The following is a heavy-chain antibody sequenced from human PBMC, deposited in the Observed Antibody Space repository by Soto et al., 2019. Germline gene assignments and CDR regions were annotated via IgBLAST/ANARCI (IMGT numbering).Heavy chain of an antibody. V-gene: IGHV1-69*01. Sequence: QVQLVQSGAEVKKPGSSVKFSCKASGGTFSSYAISWVRQAPGQGLEWMGGIIPIFGTANYAQKFKGRDTITADESKSTDYMVLSSLRSEDTVVYYCARSSRFGELSSDVGNYYGMDVWGQGTTVTVSS. CDR2: IIPIFGTA. CDR3: ARSSRFGELSSDVGNYYGMDV. J-gene: IGHJ6*02. D-gene: IGHD3-10*02. CDR1: GGTFSSYA.